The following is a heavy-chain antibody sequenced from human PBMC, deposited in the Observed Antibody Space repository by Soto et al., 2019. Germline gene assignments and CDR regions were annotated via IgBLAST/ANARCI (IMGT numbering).Heavy chain of an antibody. CDR2: IIPIFGTA. CDR1: GGTFSSYA. J-gene: IGHJ5*02. Sequence: QVQLVQSGAEVKKPGSSVKVSCKASGGTFSSYAISWVRQAPGQGLEWMGGIIPIFGTANYAQKFQGRVKITADEATSTANMELRSLRSEDTAVYYCARDTWTMIAGRDWFDPWGQGTLVTVSS. D-gene: IGHD3-22*01. V-gene: IGHV1-69*01. CDR3: ARDTWTMIAGRDWFDP.